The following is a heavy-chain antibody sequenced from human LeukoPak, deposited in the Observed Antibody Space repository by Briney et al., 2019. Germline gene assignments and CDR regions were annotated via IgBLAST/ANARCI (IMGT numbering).Heavy chain of an antibody. Sequence: APVKVSCKASGHTFTHYGITSVRQAPGQGLEWLGWISGYNVNTNYAQKLHGRVNMTTETSTSSAYMELRSLRSDDTAIYYCARTCSGASCYVIYWGRGTLLTVSS. CDR2: ISGYNVNT. V-gene: IGHV1-18*01. CDR3: ARTCSGASCYVIY. D-gene: IGHD2-15*01. J-gene: IGHJ4*02. CDR1: GHTFTHYG.